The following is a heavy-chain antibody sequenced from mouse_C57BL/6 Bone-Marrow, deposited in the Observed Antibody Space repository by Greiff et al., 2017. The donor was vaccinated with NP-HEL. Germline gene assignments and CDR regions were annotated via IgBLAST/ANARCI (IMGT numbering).Heavy chain of an antibody. Sequence: VQLQQSGAELVKPGASVKLSCTASGFNIKDYYMHWVKQRTEQGLEWIGRIDPEDGATKYAPKFQGKATITADTSSNTAYLQLSSRTAEDTAVYYCARLDYYGRSYGYWGKGTTLTVSS. CDR3: ARLDYYGRSYGY. CDR1: GFNIKDYY. CDR2: IDPEDGAT. J-gene: IGHJ2*01. V-gene: IGHV14-2*01. D-gene: IGHD1-1*01.